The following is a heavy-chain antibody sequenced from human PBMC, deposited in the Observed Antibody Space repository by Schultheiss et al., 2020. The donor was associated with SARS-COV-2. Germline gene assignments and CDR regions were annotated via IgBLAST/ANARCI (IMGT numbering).Heavy chain of an antibody. J-gene: IGHJ3*02. CDR3: ARGRITMVRGVIPVAFDI. CDR1: GGSFSGYY. CDR2: INHSGST. Sequence: SETLSLTCAVYGGSFSGYYWSWIRQPPGKGLEWIGEINHSGSTNYNPSLKSRVTISVDTSKNQFSLKLSSVTAADTAVYYCARGRITMVRGVIPVAFDIWGQGTMVTVSS. V-gene: IGHV4-34*01. D-gene: IGHD3-10*01.